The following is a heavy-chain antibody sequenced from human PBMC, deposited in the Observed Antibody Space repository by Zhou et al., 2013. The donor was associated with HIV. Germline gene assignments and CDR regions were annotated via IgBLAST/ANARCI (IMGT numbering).Heavy chain of an antibody. CDR3: ASDRLLKERVEHSLLV. Sequence: QVQLVQSGAEVKKPGASVKVSCKASGYIFTSHYIHWVRQAPGQGLEWMAVINPSGGSTSYAQKFQGRVTMTRDTSTSTVYMELYSLRSDDTAVYYCASDRLLKERVEHSLLVWGHGTSLIVS. D-gene: IGHD1-1*01. V-gene: IGHV1-46*01. CDR1: GYIFTSHY. J-gene: IGHJ6*02. CDR2: INPSGGST.